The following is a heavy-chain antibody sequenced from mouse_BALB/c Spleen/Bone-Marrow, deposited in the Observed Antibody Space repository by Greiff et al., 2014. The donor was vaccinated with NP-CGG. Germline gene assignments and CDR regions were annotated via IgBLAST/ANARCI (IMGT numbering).Heavy chain of an antibody. Sequence: QVQLQQSGAELVKPGASVKLSCKASGYTFTSYWMHWVKQRPGQGLEWIGEIDPSDSHTNYNQKFKGKATLTVDKSSSTAYMQLSSLTSEDSAVYYCAPRLDYWGQGTTLTVSS. CDR3: APRLDY. J-gene: IGHJ2*01. CDR1: GYTFTSYW. V-gene: IGHV1-69*02. CDR2: IDPSDSHT.